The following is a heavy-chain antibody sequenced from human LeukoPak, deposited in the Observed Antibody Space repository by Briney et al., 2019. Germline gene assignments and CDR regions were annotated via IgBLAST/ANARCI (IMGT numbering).Heavy chain of an antibody. J-gene: IGHJ4*02. D-gene: IGHD1-7*01. CDR1: GYSFVSYG. Sequence: ASVKVSCKTSGYSFVSYGISWVRQAPGQGLEWMGWVSPYKYNTRYGQNLQGRLTLTTDTSTKTAYMELGSLRSDDTAVYYCARDSGSWNYGLLFDNWGQGTLVTVSS. CDR2: VSPYKYNT. CDR3: ARDSGSWNYGLLFDN. V-gene: IGHV1-18*01.